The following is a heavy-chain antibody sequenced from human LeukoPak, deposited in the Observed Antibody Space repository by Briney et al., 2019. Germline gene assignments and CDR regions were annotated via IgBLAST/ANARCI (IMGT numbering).Heavy chain of an antibody. J-gene: IGHJ4*02. D-gene: IGHD4-17*01. CDR3: ARENLEYGDYAIDY. V-gene: IGHV3-13*01. Sequence: GGSLRLSCAASGFIFSKYDMHWVRQVTGRGLEWVSGIDREGVTYYSGSVKGRFTSSRENAKNSLDLQMNTLRAGDTGVYYCARENLEYGDYAIDYWGQGILVIVSS. CDR2: IDREGVT. CDR1: GFIFSKYD.